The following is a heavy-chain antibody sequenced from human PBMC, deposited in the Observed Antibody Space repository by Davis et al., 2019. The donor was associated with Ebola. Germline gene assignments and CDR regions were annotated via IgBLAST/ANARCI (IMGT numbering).Heavy chain of an antibody. V-gene: IGHV1-18*01. CDR1: GYTFISYG. D-gene: IGHD1-14*01. J-gene: IGHJ4*02. Sequence: ASVKVSCKASGYTFISYGISWVRQALGQGLEWMGWISAYNGNTNYAQKLQGRVTMTTDTSTSTAYMELRSLRSDDTAVYYCAASAGTVGKFDYWGQGTLVTVSS. CDR3: AASAGTVGKFDY. CDR2: ISAYNGNT.